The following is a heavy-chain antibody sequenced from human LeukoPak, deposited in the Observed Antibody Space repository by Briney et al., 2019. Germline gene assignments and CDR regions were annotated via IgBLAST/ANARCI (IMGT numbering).Heavy chain of an antibody. D-gene: IGHD3-10*01. CDR2: IYSGGTT. CDR1: GFSVSSNY. V-gene: IGHV3-53*01. Sequence: GGSLRLSCAASGFSVSSNYMSWVRQAPGKGLEWVSVIYSGGTTYYADSVKGRFTISRDNSKNTLYLQMNSLRAEDTAVYYCARGPMGNCFHYWGQGTLVTVSS. J-gene: IGHJ4*02. CDR3: ARGPMGNCFHY.